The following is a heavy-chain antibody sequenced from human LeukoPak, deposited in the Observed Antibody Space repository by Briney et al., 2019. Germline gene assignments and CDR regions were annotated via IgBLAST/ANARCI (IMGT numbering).Heavy chain of an antibody. CDR2: ISGSGGST. Sequence: GGSLRLSCAASGFTFSSYAMSWVRQAPGKGLECVSAISGSGGSTYYADSVKGRFTISRDNSKNTLYLQMNSLRAEDTAVYYCAKDPYYDSSGYSRSGVIVLAYFDYWGQGTLVTVSS. CDR3: AKDPYYDSSGYSRSGVIVLAYFDY. CDR1: GFTFSSYA. J-gene: IGHJ4*02. V-gene: IGHV3-23*01. D-gene: IGHD3-22*01.